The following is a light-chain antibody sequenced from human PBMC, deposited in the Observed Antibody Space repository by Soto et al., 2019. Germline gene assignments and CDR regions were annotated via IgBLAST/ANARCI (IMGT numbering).Light chain of an antibody. Sequence: QSALTQPASVSGSPGQSITISFTGTSSDVGGYYYVSWYQHHPGKAPKLIIYQVTSRPSGVSNRFSASKSGNTASLTISALQAEDEALYYCCSYSSSSTFYVFGTRTKLTVL. CDR3: CSYSSSSTFYV. CDR2: QVT. J-gene: IGLJ1*01. V-gene: IGLV2-14*01. CDR1: SSDVGGYYY.